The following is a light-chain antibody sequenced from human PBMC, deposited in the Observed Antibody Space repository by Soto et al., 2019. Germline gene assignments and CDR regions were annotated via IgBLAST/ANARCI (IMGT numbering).Light chain of an antibody. V-gene: IGKV1-27*01. CDR2: AAS. Sequence: DIQMTQSPSSLSASVGDRVTITCRGSQGISNYLAWYQQKPGKVPKLLIYAASTLQSGVPSRFSGSGSGTDFTLTISSLQPEDVATYYCQKYDSAGFTFGPGTKVDIK. CDR1: QGISNY. J-gene: IGKJ3*01. CDR3: QKYDSAGFT.